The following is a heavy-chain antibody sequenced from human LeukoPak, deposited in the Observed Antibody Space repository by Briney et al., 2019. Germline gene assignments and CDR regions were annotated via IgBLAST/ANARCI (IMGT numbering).Heavy chain of an antibody. Sequence: SETLSLTCAVYGGSFSGYYWSWIRQPPGKGLEWIGEITHSGSTNYNPSLKSRVTISVDTSKNQFSLKLSSVTAADTAVYYCARGEVRVDYWGQGTLVTVSS. J-gene: IGHJ4*02. V-gene: IGHV4-34*01. CDR3: ARGEVRVDY. D-gene: IGHD3-10*01. CDR2: ITHSGST. CDR1: GGSFSGYY.